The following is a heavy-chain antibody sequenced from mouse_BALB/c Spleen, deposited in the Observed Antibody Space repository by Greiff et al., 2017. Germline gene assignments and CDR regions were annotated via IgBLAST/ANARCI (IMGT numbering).Heavy chain of an antibody. CDR2: IYPGSGST. Sequence: QVQLQQPGAELVKPGTSVKLSCKASGYNFTSYWINWVKLRPGQGLEWIGDIYPGSGSTNYNEKFKSKATLTVDTSSSTAYMQLSSLASEDSALYYGAREDTTVVYFDYWGQGTTLTVSA. CDR3: AREDTTVVYFDY. D-gene: IGHD1-1*01. V-gene: IGHV1-55*01. CDR1: GYNFTSYW. J-gene: IGHJ2*01.